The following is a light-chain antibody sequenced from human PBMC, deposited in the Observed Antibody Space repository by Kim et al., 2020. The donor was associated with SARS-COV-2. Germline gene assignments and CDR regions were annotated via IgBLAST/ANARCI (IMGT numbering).Light chain of an antibody. CDR3: QQRSSWIT. J-gene: IGKJ5*01. CDR1: QSVSSY. CDR2: DAS. Sequence: EIVLTQSPATLSLSPGERATLSCRASQSVSSYLAWYQQKPGQAPRLLIYDASDRATGIPARFSGSGSGTDFNLTISSLEPEDFAVYYCQQRSSWITFGQGTRLEIK. V-gene: IGKV3-11*01.